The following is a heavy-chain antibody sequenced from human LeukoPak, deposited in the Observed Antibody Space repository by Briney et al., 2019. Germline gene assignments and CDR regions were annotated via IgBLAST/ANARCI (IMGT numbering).Heavy chain of an antibody. V-gene: IGHV4-31*03. CDR3: ARSPRIRPAARSGYYFDY. D-gene: IGHD2-2*01. Sequence: SQTLSLTCTVSGGSISSGGYYWSWIRQHPGKGLEWIGYIYYSGSTYYNPSLKSRVTISVDTSKNQFSLKLSSVTAADTAVYYCARSPRIRPAARSGYYFDYWGQGTLVTVSS. J-gene: IGHJ4*02. CDR2: IYYSGST. CDR1: GGSISSGGYY.